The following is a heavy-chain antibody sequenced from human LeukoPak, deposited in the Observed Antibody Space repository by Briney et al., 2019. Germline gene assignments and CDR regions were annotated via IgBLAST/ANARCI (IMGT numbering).Heavy chain of an antibody. J-gene: IGHJ4*02. CDR2: ISGSGGST. Sequence: GGSLRLSCAASGFTFSSYAMSWVRQAPGKGLEWVSAISGSGGSTYYADSVKGRSTISRDNSKNTLYLQMNSLRAEDTAVYYCAKDQGYGDLHPFDYWGQGTLVTVSS. V-gene: IGHV3-23*01. CDR3: AKDQGYGDLHPFDY. CDR1: GFTFSSYA. D-gene: IGHD4-17*01.